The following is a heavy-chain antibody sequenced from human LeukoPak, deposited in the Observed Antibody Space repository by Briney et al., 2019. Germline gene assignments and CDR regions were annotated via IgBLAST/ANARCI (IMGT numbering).Heavy chain of an antibody. CDR1: GGSISSYY. J-gene: IGHJ3*02. V-gene: IGHV4-59*01. Sequence: SETLSLTCTVSGGSISSYYWSWIRQPPGKGLEWIGYIYCSGSTNYNPSLKSRVTISVDTSKNQFSLKLSSVTAADTAVYYCARTPTRAFDIWGQGTMVTVSS. CDR2: IYCSGST. D-gene: IGHD5-12*01. CDR3: ARTPTRAFDI.